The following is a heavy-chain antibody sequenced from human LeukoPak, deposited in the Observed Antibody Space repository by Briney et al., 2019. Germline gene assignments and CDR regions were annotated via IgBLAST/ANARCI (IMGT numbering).Heavy chain of an antibody. V-gene: IGHV3-30-3*01. D-gene: IGHD1-26*01. CDR3: AKDLSGSYTLDY. CDR1: GFTFSNYV. J-gene: IGHJ4*02. CDR2: TFPDGNNA. Sequence: GGSLRLSCATSGFTFSNYVMHWVRQAPGKGLEWVATTFPDGNNAHYADSVKGRFTVSRDNSKNTLFLLMNSLRPDESAVFYCAKDLSGSYTLDYWGQGTLVTVSS.